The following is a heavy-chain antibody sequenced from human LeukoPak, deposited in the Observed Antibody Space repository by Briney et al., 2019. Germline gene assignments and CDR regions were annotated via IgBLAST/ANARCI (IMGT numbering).Heavy chain of an antibody. D-gene: IGHD3-10*01. V-gene: IGHV3-64*01. CDR2: ISSNGGST. Sequence: GGSLRLSCAASGFTFSSYAMHWVRQAPGKGLEYVSAISSNGGSTYYANSVKGRFTISRDNSKNTLYLQMGSLRAEDMAVYYCARVRGAYYFDYWGQGTLVTVPS. J-gene: IGHJ4*02. CDR1: GFTFSSYA. CDR3: ARVRGAYYFDY.